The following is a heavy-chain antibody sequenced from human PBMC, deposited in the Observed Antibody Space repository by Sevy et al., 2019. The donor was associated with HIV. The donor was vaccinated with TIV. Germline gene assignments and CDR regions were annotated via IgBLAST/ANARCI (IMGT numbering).Heavy chain of an antibody. Sequence: GGSLRLSCSASGFTFSSYAMHWVRQAPGKGLEYVSAISSNGGSTYYADSVKGRFTISRDNSKNTLYLQMSSLRAEDTAVYYWLKHGWGVVAATDYYYYMDVWGKGTTVTVSS. CDR3: LKHGWGVVAATDYYYYMDV. D-gene: IGHD2-15*01. J-gene: IGHJ6*03. V-gene: IGHV3-64D*06. CDR2: ISSNGGST. CDR1: GFTFSSYA.